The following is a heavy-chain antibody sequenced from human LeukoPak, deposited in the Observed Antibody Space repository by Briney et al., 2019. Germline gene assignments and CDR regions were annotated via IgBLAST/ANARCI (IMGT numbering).Heavy chain of an antibody. CDR2: IYYSGST. D-gene: IGHD6-19*01. Sequence: SETLSLTCTVSGGSISSYYWSWIRQPPGKGLEWIVYIYYSGSTNYNPSLKSRVTISVDTSKNQFSLKLSSVTAADTAVYYCARETWSSSGWYVGYFDYWGQGTLVTVSS. J-gene: IGHJ4*02. V-gene: IGHV4-59*01. CDR3: ARETWSSSGWYVGYFDY. CDR1: GGSISSYY.